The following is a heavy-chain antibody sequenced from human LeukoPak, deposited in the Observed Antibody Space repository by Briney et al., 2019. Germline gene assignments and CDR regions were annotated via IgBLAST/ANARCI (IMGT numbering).Heavy chain of an antibody. CDR2: ISAYNGNT. V-gene: IGHV1-18*01. J-gene: IGHJ6*02. Sequence: ASVKVSCKASGYTFTSYGISWVRQAPGQGLEWMGWISAYNGNTNYAQKLQGRVTMTTDTSTSTAYMELTSLRSDDTAVYYCACWLVVAATGYYYYYGMDVWGQGTTVTVSS. CDR1: GYTFTSYG. CDR3: ACWLVVAATGYYYYYGMDV. D-gene: IGHD2-15*01.